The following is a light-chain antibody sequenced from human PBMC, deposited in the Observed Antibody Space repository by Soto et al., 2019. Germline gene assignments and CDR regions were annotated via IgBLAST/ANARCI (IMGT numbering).Light chain of an antibody. J-gene: IGKJ1*01. Sequence: DIQMTQSPSTLSASVGDRVTITCRASQSISSWLAWYQQKPGKAPKLLIYKASSLESGVPSRFSGSGSGTEFTLTISSLQPDDFATYYCQQYNSYSHTLGQGTKVDIK. CDR1: QSISSW. CDR3: QQYNSYSHT. V-gene: IGKV1-5*03. CDR2: KAS.